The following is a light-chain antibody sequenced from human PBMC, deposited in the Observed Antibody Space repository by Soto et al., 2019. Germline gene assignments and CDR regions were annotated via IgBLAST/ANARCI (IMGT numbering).Light chain of an antibody. CDR1: QTLVYSDGNPC. CDR3: MQGAHWPWT. Sequence: VMAQSSLSLPVTLGQPGSISCTPSQTLVYSDGNPCLNLFHQRAGQSPRRLIYRVSNRDSGVPDRFSGSGSGTDFTLKISRVEAEDVGVYYCMQGAHWPWTFGQGTKV. CDR2: RVS. J-gene: IGKJ1*01. V-gene: IGKV2-30*01.